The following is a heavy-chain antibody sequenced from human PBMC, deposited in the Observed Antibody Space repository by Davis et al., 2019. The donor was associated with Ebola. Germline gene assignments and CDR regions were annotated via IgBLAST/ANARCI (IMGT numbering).Heavy chain of an antibody. J-gene: IGHJ4*02. CDR3: ARAQFPTTSDH. V-gene: IGHV1-18*01. Sequence: AASVKVSCKPSGYSFTSYDISWVRQAPGQGLEWMGWINPHNGNTNYAQNVQGRVTMTTDTSTSTAYMEVGSLKSDDTAVYYCARAQFPTTSDHWGQGTLVTVSS. CDR2: INPHNGNT. D-gene: IGHD1-1*01. CDR1: GYSFTSYD.